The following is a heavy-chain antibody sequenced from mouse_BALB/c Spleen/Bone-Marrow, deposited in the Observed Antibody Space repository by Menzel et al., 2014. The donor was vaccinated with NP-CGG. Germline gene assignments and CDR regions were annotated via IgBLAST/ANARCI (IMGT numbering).Heavy chain of an antibody. CDR3: ARRELREFDY. Sequence: QVQLQQPGAELVRPGTSVKVSCKASGYAFTNYLIEWVKQRPGQGLEWIGVINPGSGGTNYNEKFKGKTTLTADKSSSTAYMQLSSLTSDDSAVYFCARRELREFDYWGQGTTLTVSS. V-gene: IGHV1-54*01. CDR1: GYAFTNYL. CDR2: INPGSGGT. J-gene: IGHJ2*01. D-gene: IGHD4-1*01.